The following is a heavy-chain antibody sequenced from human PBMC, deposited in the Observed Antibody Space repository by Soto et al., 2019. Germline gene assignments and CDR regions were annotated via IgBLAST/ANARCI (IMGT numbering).Heavy chain of an antibody. CDR2: IIPITATT. Sequence: QVQLVQSGAEVKKPGSSVKVSCKASGDTLSSYAINWVRQTPGQGLEWMGGIIPITATTNYAQKFQGRVTITADESTRTAYMELSSLRSEDTAVYYCARGTAFVLPIDYWGQGTLVTVSS. CDR1: GDTLSSYA. J-gene: IGHJ4*02. D-gene: IGHD2-8*01. CDR3: ARGTAFVLPIDY. V-gene: IGHV1-69*01.